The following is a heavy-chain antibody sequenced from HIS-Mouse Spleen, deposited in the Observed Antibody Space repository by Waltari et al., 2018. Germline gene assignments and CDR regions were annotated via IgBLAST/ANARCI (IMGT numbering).Heavy chain of an antibody. CDR3: ARAPTGFLEWFDAFDI. V-gene: IGHV4-39*07. Sequence: QLQLQESGPGLVKPSETLSLTCTVSGGSISSSSYYWGWIRQPPGKGLEWIGSIYYTGRPYYNPSLKGRVTISVDTSKNQFSLKLSSVTAADTAVYYCARAPTGFLEWFDAFDIWGQGTMVTVSS. CDR2: IYYTGRP. CDR1: GGSISSSSYY. J-gene: IGHJ3*02. D-gene: IGHD3-3*01.